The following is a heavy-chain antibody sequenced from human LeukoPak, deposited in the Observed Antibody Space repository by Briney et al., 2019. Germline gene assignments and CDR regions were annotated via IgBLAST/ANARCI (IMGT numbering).Heavy chain of an antibody. J-gene: IGHJ3*02. D-gene: IGHD2-15*01. Sequence: PGGSLRLSCVASGFTFSDAWMSWVRQAPGKGLEWVARIRSRTEGGTADYAAPVKGRFTISRDDSENTLSLQMNSLKSEDTAVYYCTTDYCSDGSCPSAFDMWGQGTMVTVSS. CDR1: GFTFSDAW. CDR2: IRSRTEGGTA. V-gene: IGHV3-15*01. CDR3: TTDYCSDGSCPSAFDM.